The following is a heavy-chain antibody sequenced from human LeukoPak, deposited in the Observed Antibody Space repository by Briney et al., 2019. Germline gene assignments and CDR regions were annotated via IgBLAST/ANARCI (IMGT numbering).Heavy chain of an antibody. J-gene: IGHJ4*02. CDR3: ARSSFAVAGPFDY. Sequence: GASVKVSCKASGGTFSSYAISWVRQAPGQGLEWMGGIIPIFGTANYAQKFQGRVTITADESTSTAYMELSSLRSEDTAVYYCARSSFAVAGPFDYRGRGTLVTVSS. CDR2: IIPIFGTA. V-gene: IGHV1-69*13. D-gene: IGHD6-19*01. CDR1: GGTFSSYA.